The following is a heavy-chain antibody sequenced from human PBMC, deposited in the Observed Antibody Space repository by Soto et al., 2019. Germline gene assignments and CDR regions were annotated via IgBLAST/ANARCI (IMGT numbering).Heavy chain of an antibody. J-gene: IGHJ4*02. CDR1: GGSISSSSYY. Sequence: QLQLQESGPGLVKPSETLSLTCTVSGGSISSSSYYWGWIRQPPGKGLEWIGSIYYSGSTYYNPSLKSRVTISVDTSKNQFSLKLSSVTAADTAVYYCARQPKKDYYDSSDTRRGGYFDYWGQGTLVTVSS. D-gene: IGHD3-22*01. CDR3: ARQPKKDYYDSSDTRRGGYFDY. V-gene: IGHV4-39*01. CDR2: IYYSGST.